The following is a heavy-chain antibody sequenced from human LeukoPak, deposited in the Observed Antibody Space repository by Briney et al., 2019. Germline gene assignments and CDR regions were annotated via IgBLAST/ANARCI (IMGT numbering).Heavy chain of an antibody. CDR2: ISSNGRTI. D-gene: IGHD6-19*01. Sequence: PGGSLRLSCAASGFTFSDYYMSWIRQAPGKGLEWIPYISSNGRTIYYADSVKGRFTISRDNARKSVYLQMNSLRAEDTAIYYCARTQQWLVLGFDPWGRGTLVTVSS. V-gene: IGHV3-11*01. J-gene: IGHJ5*02. CDR1: GFTFSDYY. CDR3: ARTQQWLVLGFDP.